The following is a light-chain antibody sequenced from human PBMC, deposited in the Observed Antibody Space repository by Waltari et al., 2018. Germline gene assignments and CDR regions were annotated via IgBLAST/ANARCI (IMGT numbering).Light chain of an antibody. Sequence: QSALTHPASVSGSPGQSITISCTGTSSDVGFYTLVPWYQQHPGKAPELVVYAVISRPSGVSNRFSGSKSGNTASLTISGLQAEDEADYYCCSYAGRNIWVFGGGTKLTVL. J-gene: IGLJ3*02. V-gene: IGLV2-23*02. CDR1: SSDVGFYTL. CDR2: AVI. CDR3: CSYAGRNIWV.